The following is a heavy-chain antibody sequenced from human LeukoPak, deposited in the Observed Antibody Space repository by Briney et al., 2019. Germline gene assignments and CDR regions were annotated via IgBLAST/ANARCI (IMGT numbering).Heavy chain of an antibody. CDR3: ANELR. CDR1: GFTFSNAW. D-gene: IGHD2-21*02. J-gene: IGHJ4*02. V-gene: IGHV3-23*01. CDR2: ISGWGGST. Sequence: PGGSLRLSCGASGFTFSNAWMSGVRRAPGKGLEWVSAISGWGGSTFYADCVKSRFNIYRDNYKHTLYLQMNSLRAEDTAVYYCANELRWGQGTLVTVSS.